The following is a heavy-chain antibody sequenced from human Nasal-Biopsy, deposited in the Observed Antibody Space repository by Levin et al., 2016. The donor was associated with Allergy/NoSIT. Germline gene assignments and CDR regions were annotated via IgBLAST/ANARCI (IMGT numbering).Heavy chain of an antibody. J-gene: IGHJ5*02. CDR2: ISSDGSSA. CDR3: TRDPDVVVIPTARGGFDP. CDR1: GFSLRNHW. D-gene: IGHD2-2*01. Sequence: GESLKISCAASGFSLRNHWMHWVRQAPGKGLLWVSRISSDGSSADYADSVKGRFIISRDNAKNMIYLQMKSVRVEDSATYFCTRDPDVVVIPTARGGFDPWGQGTLVTVSS. V-gene: IGHV3-74*01.